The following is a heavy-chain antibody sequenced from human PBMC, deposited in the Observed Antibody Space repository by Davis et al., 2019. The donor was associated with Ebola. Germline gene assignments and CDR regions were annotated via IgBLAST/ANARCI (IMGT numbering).Heavy chain of an antibody. CDR3: ARAYSGYGWGY. CDR1: GFTFGTYA. CDR2: IKSKNYGGTT. D-gene: IGHD5-12*01. Sequence: PGGSLRLSCTASGFTFGTYAMNWVRQAPGKGLEWVSFIKSKNYGGTTQYAASVKGRFTISRDDSKSIAYLQMNSLKPEDTAVYYCARAYSGYGWGYWGQGTLVTVSS. J-gene: IGHJ4*02. V-gene: IGHV3-49*04.